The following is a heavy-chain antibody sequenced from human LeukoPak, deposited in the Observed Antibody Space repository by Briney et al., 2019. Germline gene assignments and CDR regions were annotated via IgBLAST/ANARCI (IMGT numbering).Heavy chain of an antibody. Sequence: PSGTLSLTCAVSGGSISSSIWWSWVRQPPGKGLEWIGEIYHSGSTNYNPSFKSRVTISVDKSKNQFSLKLSSVTAADTAVYYCARGSGYDPTGFDYWGQGTQVTVSS. CDR3: ARGSGYDPTGFDY. J-gene: IGHJ4*02. CDR1: GGSISSSIW. D-gene: IGHD5-12*01. CDR2: IYHSGST. V-gene: IGHV4-4*02.